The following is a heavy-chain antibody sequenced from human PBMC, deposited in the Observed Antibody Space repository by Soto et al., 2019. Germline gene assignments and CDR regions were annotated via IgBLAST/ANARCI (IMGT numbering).Heavy chain of an antibody. V-gene: IGHV3-74*01. CDR1: GFPFSTYW. J-gene: IGHJ6*02. CDR2: INPDGSST. D-gene: IGHD4-4*01. Sequence: SGGSLRLSCAASGFPFSTYWMYWVRQAPGKGLVWVSRINPDGSSTAYADSVKGRFTISRDNAKNTLFLQMNSLRAEDTAVYYCTTLYSPGMDVWGRGTTVTVSS. CDR3: TTLYSPGMDV.